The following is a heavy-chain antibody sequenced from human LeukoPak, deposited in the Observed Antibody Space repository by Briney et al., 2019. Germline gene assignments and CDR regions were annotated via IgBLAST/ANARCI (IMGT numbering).Heavy chain of an antibody. Sequence: PGGSLRLSCTASGFSFSGYDMNWVRQTPGKGLEWVASISTRSNYIYYAASLKGRFTVSRDNAKASLYLQVNNLRADDTGRYYCVRGGYTMIKADAFDIWGQGTLVIVSS. CDR2: ISTRSNYI. CDR3: VRGGYTMIKADAFDI. V-gene: IGHV3-21*01. CDR1: GFSFSGYD. J-gene: IGHJ3*02. D-gene: IGHD3-22*01.